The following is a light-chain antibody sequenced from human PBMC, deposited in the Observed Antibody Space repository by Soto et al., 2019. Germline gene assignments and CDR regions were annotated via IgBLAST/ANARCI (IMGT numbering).Light chain of an antibody. CDR1: SSDVGGYNY. CDR3: SSYAGSTPYV. Sequence: LTQPHSASWSPGQSVTISCTGTSSDVGGYNYVSWYQQHPGKAPKLMIYEVSKRPSGVPDRFSGSKSGNTASLTVSGLQAEDEADYYCSSYAGSTPYVFGTGTKVTVL. CDR2: EVS. J-gene: IGLJ1*01. V-gene: IGLV2-8*01.